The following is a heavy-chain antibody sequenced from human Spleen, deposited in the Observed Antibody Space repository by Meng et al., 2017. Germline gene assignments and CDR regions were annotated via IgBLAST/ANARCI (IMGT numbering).Heavy chain of an antibody. CDR3: ARDPVVAGPEDV. CDR2: IYNSGRT. V-gene: IGHV4-31*03. J-gene: IGHJ6*02. Sequence: QVQLQESGPGLVKPAQTLSLICSVSGGSISRGGYHWSWIRQHPGKGLEWIGNIYNSGRTYYNPSLKSRVTISIGTSKNQFSLKMSSVTAADTAVYYCARDPVVAGPEDVRGQGTTVTVSS. CDR1: GGSISRGGYH. D-gene: IGHD2-21*01.